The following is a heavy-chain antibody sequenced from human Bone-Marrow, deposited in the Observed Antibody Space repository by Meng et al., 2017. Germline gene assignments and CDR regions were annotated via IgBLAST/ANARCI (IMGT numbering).Heavy chain of an antibody. Sequence: GQLPRWGAGLLQPSETLSLTCAVYGGSFSGSYWSWIRQPPGKGLEWIGEINHSGSTNYNPSLKSRVTISVDTSKNQFSLKLSSVTAADTAVYYCARGRVTTVTTPNWYFDLWGRGTLVTVSS. CDR1: GGSFSGSY. V-gene: IGHV4-34*01. D-gene: IGHD4-17*01. CDR2: INHSGST. J-gene: IGHJ2*01. CDR3: ARGRVTTVTTPNWYFDL.